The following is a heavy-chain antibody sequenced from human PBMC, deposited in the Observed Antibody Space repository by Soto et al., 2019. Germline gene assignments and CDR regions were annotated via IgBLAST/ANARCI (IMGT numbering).Heavy chain of an antibody. J-gene: IGHJ4*02. D-gene: IGHD6-6*01. Sequence: PSETLSLTCTVSGGSVNSDSYYWSWIRQPPGRGLEWIGYIYYTGSTNYNPSLESRVTISVDTSRNQFSLKLSSVTAADTAVYYRAREFSNSPEAFDSWGQGSLVTVSS. CDR3: AREFSNSPEAFDS. CDR1: GGSVNSDSYY. V-gene: IGHV4-61*01. CDR2: IYYTGST.